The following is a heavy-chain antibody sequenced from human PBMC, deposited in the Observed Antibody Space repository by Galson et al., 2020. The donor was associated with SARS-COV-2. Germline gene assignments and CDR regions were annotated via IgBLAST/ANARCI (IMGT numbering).Heavy chain of an antibody. V-gene: IGHV2-26*01. CDR2: IFSNDEK. J-gene: IGHJ6*02. D-gene: IGHD2-15*01. CDR3: ARMDSDYCYYGMDV. CDR1: GFSLSNARMG. Sequence: KMSGPTLVKPTETLTLTCTVSGFSLSNARMGVSWIRQPPGKALEWLAHIFSNDEKSYSTSLKSRLTISKDTSKSQVVLTMTNMDPVDTATYYCARMDSDYCYYGMDVWGQGTTVTVSS.